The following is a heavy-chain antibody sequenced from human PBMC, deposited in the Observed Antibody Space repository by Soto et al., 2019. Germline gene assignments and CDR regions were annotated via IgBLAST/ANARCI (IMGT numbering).Heavy chain of an antibody. J-gene: IGHJ4*02. CDR3: AKKAGYSCYDPFDY. CDR2: VGTTVGST. D-gene: IGHD5-12*01. CDR1: GFTFSSCG. V-gene: IGHV3-23*01. Sequence: GGTLRLSCAVSGFTFSSCGSSWARQAPGKGRQWVRAVGTTVGSTSNACTVNGRFATSRDKSKNTLYHQKNRLRVEDTAIYSCAKKAGYSCYDPFDYWGQGTMVTVYS.